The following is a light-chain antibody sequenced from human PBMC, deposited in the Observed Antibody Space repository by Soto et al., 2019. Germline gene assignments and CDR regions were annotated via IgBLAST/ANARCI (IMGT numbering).Light chain of an antibody. J-gene: IGKJ1*01. V-gene: IGKV1-5*03. CDR1: QSISNW. Sequence: DIPMTQSPSTLSASVGDRVTITCRASQSISNWLAWYQQKSGKAPKLLIYKASSLESGVPSRFSGSGSGTEFTLTISCVQPDDFATYYCQRYNSYAWTFGQGTKVEIK. CDR3: QRYNSYAWT. CDR2: KAS.